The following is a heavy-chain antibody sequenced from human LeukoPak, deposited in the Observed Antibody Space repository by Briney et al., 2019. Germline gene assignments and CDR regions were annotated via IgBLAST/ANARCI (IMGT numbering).Heavy chain of an antibody. J-gene: IGHJ4*02. CDR1: GYTFTDQY. Sequence: ASVKVSCKAPGYTFTDQYIHWVRQAPGQGLEWMGWNNPNSGATKYAQKFQGRVTMTRDTSISTAYMELSRLRSDDTAVYYCAIDGSTWYYFDYWGQGTLVTVSS. D-gene: IGHD6-13*01. CDR2: NNPNSGAT. CDR3: AIDGSTWYYFDY. V-gene: IGHV1-2*02.